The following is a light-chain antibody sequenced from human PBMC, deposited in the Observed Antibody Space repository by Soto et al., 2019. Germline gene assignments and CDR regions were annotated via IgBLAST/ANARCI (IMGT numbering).Light chain of an antibody. CDR3: QQYNSYSPT. J-gene: IGKJ1*01. CDR2: NAS. Sequence: DIQMTQSPSTLSASVGDRVTITCRASQSISTWLAWYQQEPGKAPKLLIHNASSLQSGVPSRFSGSGSGTDFTLIISSLPPDDFATYCCQQYNSYSPTFGQGTRVEIK. CDR1: QSISTW. V-gene: IGKV1-5*03.